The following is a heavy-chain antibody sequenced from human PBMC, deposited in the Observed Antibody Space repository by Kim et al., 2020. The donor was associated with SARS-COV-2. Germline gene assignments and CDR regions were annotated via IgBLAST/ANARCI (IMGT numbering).Heavy chain of an antibody. Sequence: SETLSLTCTVSGGSISSSSYYWGWIRQPPGKGLEWIGSIYYSGSTYYNPSLKSRVTISVDTSKNQFSLKLSSVTAADTAVYYCARHSNYYGSGSYYGGWFDPWGQGTLVTVSS. CDR1: GGSISSSSYY. J-gene: IGHJ5*02. V-gene: IGHV4-39*01. CDR2: IYYSGST. CDR3: ARHSNYYGSGSYYGGWFDP. D-gene: IGHD3-10*01.